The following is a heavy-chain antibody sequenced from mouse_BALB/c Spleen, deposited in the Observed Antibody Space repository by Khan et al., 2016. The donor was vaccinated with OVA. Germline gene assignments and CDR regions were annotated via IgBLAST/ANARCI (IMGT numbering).Heavy chain of an antibody. D-gene: IGHD4-1*01. CDR3: ASHLTGSFAY. J-gene: IGHJ3*01. CDR2: ISSGGDYT. V-gene: IGHV5-6*01. Sequence: EVQLLETGGDLVKPGGSLKLSCAASGFTFSSYSMSWVRQTPDKRLEWVASISSGGDYTYYTDIVKGRFTISRDNAKNTLYLEMSSLKSEDTAMYYCASHLTGSFAYWGQGTLVTVSA. CDR1: GFTFSSYS.